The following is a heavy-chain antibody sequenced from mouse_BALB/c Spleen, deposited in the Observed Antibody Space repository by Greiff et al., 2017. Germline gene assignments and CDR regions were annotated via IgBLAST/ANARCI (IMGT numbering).Heavy chain of an antibody. CDR3: ASSSSWFAY. CDR2: IDPANGNT. V-gene: IGHV14-3*02. Sequence: EVQLQQSGAELVKPGASVKLSCTASGFNIKDTYMHWVKQRPEQGLEWIGRIDPANGNTKYDPKFQGKAAITADTSSNTAYLQLSSLTSEDTAVYYCASSSSWFAYWGQGTLVTVSA. CDR1: GFNIKDTY. J-gene: IGHJ3*01.